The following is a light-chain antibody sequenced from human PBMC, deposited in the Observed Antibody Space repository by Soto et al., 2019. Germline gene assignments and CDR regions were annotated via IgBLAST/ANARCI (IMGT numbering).Light chain of an antibody. J-gene: IGLJ1*01. CDR2: EVS. Sequence: QSALTQPPSASGSPGQSVTISCTGTSSDVGGYNYVPWYQQHPGKAPKLMIYEVSKRPSGVPDRFSGSKSGNTASLTVSGLQAEDEADYYCIPYAGRNLLYVFGTGTKVTVL. CDR1: SSDVGGYNY. CDR3: IPYAGRNLLYV. V-gene: IGLV2-8*01.